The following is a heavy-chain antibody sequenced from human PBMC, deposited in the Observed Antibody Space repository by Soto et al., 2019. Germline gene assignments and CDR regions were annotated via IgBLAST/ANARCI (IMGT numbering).Heavy chain of an antibody. J-gene: IGHJ4*02. D-gene: IGHD6-13*01. V-gene: IGHV1-3*01. Sequence: ASVKVSRKASGYTFTSYAMHWVRQAPGQRLEWMGWINAGNGNTKYSQKFQGRVTITRDTSASTAYMELSSLRSEDTAVYYCARENAEQQLAEYYFDYWGQGTLVTVSS. CDR1: GYTFTSYA. CDR2: INAGNGNT. CDR3: ARENAEQQLAEYYFDY.